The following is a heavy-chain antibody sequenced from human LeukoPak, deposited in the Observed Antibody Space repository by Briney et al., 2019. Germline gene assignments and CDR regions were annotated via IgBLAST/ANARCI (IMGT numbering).Heavy chain of an antibody. J-gene: IGHJ4*02. CDR2: IIPIFGTA. CDR3: ATMDWYYFDY. CDR1: GGTFSSYA. V-gene: IGHV1-69*05. D-gene: IGHD3/OR15-3a*01. Sequence: SVKVSCEASGGTFSSYAISWVRQAPGQGLEWMGRIIPIFGTANYAQKFQGRVTITTDESTSTAYMELSSLRSEDTAVYYCATMDWYYFDYWGQGTLVTVSS.